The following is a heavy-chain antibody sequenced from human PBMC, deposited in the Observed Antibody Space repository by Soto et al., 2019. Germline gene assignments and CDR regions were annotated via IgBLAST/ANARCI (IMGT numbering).Heavy chain of an antibody. J-gene: IGHJ4*02. V-gene: IGHV4-30-4*01. CDR3: AREGDGSGWYYFEL. Sequence: SETLSLTCTVSGGFIISGDYYWIWIRQPPGKGLEWIGYIYYSGSTYYNPSLKSRVTISVDTSKNQFSLKLSSVTVADTAVYYCAREGDGSGWYYFELCGQRTLVTVSS. CDR1: GGFIISGDYY. D-gene: IGHD6-19*01. CDR2: IYYSGST.